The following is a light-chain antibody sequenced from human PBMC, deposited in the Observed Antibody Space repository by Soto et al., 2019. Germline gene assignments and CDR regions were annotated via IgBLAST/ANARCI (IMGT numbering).Light chain of an antibody. Sequence: DIQMTQSPSTLSASVGDRVTLTCRASQNIGLSLAWFQQKPGKAPKLLIYGASSLESGVPSRFSGSGSETEFTLTISSLHPDDFATYYCEQYRMYPWTFGQGTKVDIK. CDR3: EQYRMYPWT. V-gene: IGKV1-5*01. J-gene: IGKJ1*01. CDR2: GAS. CDR1: QNIGLS.